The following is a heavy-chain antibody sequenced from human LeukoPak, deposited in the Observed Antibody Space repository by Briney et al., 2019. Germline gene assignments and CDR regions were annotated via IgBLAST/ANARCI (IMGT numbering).Heavy chain of an antibody. CDR3: ARGRYWNDFWSGYSLR. D-gene: IGHD3-3*01. J-gene: IGHJ4*02. CDR2: ISYDGSNK. Sequence: GGSLRLSCAASGFTFSGYAMHWVRQAPGKGLEWVAVISYDGSNKYYADSVKGRFTISRDNSKNTLYLQMNSLRAEDTAVYYCARGRYWNDFWSGYSLRWGQGTLVTVSS. CDR1: GFTFSGYA. V-gene: IGHV3-30-3*01.